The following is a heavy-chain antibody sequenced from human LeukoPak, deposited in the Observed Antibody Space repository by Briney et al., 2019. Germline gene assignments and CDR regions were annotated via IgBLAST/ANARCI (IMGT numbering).Heavy chain of an antibody. J-gene: IGHJ4*02. V-gene: IGHV3-48*04. CDR3: ARDYDRSGYYIDLDY. D-gene: IGHD3-22*01. CDR2: ISGSSSSI. Sequence: GGSLRLSCAASGFTFSSCSVNWVRQAPGKGLEWVSYISGSSSSIKYADSVKGRFTISRDNAKNSPYLQMNSLRAEDTAVYYCARDYDRSGYYIDLDYWGQGTLVTVSS. CDR1: GFTFSSCS.